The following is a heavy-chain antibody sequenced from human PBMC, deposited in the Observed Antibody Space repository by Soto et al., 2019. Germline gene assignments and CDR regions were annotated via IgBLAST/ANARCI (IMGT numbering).Heavy chain of an antibody. CDR3: AYSSTPLDY. Sequence: LRIASAACGLRVRSSAVSGVRQAPGKGLEWVSAISGSGGSTYYADSVKGRFTISRDNSKNTLYLQMNSLRAEDTAVYYCAYSSTPLDYWGQGTLVTVSS. CDR1: GLRVRSSA. D-gene: IGHD6-13*01. J-gene: IGHJ4*02. CDR2: ISGSGGST. V-gene: IGHV3-23*01.